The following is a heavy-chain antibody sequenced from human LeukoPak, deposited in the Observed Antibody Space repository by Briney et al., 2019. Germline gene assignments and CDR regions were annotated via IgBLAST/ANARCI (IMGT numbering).Heavy chain of an antibody. CDR1: GYTVTSYY. CDR3: ATIRYSSLGFDP. D-gene: IGHD6-19*01. Sequence: ASVKVSCKASGYTVTSYYMHWVRQAPGQGLEWMGILNPSGGSSSYAQKFQGRATLTRATSTSTAYMELSSLRSEDTAVYYCATIRYSSLGFDPWGQRTLVTVSS. V-gene: IGHV1-46*01. J-gene: IGHJ5*02. CDR2: LNPSGGSS.